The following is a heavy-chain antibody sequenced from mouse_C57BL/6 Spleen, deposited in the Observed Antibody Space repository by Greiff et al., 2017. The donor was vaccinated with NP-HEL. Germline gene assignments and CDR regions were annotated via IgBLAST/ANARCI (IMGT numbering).Heavy chain of an antibody. J-gene: IGHJ4*01. D-gene: IGHD2-5*01. CDR2: IYPGSGST. V-gene: IGHV1-55*01. CDR3: ARKGYYSNYGDYAMDY. Sequence: QVQLQQPGAELVKPGASVKMSCKASGYTFTSYWITWVKQRPGQGLEWIGDIYPGSGSTNYNEKFKSKATLTVDTSSSTAYMQLSSLTSEDSAVYYWARKGYYSNYGDYAMDYWGQGTSVTVSS. CDR1: GYTFTSYW.